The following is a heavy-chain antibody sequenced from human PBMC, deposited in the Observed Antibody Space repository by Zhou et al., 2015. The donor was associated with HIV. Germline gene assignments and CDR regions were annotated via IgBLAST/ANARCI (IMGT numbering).Heavy chain of an antibody. V-gene: IGHV1-69*06. CDR1: GGTFSSYA. CDR3: ARGDAAVAGMLDY. D-gene: IGHD6-19*01. CDR2: IIPIFGTA. J-gene: IGHJ4*02. Sequence: QVQLVQSGAEVKKPGSSVKVSCKASGGTFSSYAISWVRQAPGQGLEWMGGIIPIFGTANYAQKFQGRVTMTTDTSTTTAYMELRSLTSDDTAVYYCARGDAAVAGMLDYWGQGTLVSVSS.